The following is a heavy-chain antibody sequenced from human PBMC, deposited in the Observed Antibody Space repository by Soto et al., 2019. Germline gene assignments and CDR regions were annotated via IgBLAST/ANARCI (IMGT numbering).Heavy chain of an antibody. Sequence: QITLKESGPTLVKPTQTLTLTCTFSGFSLSTSGVGVGWIRQPPGKALEWLALIYWDDDKRYSPSLKSRLTITKDTSKNQVVLTMTNMVPVDTATYYCAHAPLSEEMATYYYYGMDVWGQGTTVTVSS. D-gene: IGHD5-12*01. CDR2: IYWDDDK. CDR1: GFSLSTSGVG. J-gene: IGHJ6*02. CDR3: AHAPLSEEMATYYYYGMDV. V-gene: IGHV2-5*02.